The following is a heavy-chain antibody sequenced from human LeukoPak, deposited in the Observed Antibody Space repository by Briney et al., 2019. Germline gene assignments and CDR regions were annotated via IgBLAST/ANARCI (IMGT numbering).Heavy chain of an antibody. D-gene: IGHD6-19*01. CDR1: GGFVSSGSYY. J-gene: IGHJ4*02. V-gene: IGHV4-61*01. Sequence: SETLSLTCTVSGGFVSSGSYYWSWIRQPPGKGLEWIGYIHYSGSTNYNPSLKSRVTISVDTSKNQFSLKLSSVTAADTAVYYCARRTGTGWYYYFDYWGQGTLVTVSS. CDR3: ARRTGTGWYYYFDY. CDR2: IHYSGST.